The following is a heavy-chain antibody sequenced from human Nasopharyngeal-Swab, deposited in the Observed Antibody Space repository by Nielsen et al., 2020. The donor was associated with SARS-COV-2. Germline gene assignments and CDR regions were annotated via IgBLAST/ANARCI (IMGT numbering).Heavy chain of an antibody. J-gene: IGHJ4*02. D-gene: IGHD3-3*01. CDR3: AKDRVGGYYDFWSGQYEYYFDY. Sequence: WIRQPPGKGVEWVSAISGSGGSTYYADSVKGRFTISRDNSKNTLYLQMNSLRAEDTAVYYCAKDRVGGYYDFWSGQYEYYFDYWGQGTQVTVSS. V-gene: IGHV3-23*01. CDR2: ISGSGGST.